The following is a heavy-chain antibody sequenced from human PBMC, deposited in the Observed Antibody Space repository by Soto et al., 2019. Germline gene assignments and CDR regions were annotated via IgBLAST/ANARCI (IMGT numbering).Heavy chain of an antibody. J-gene: IGHJ3*01. D-gene: IGHD6-19*01. V-gene: IGHV4-61*08. Sequence: TSETLSLTCTASGGSISSGDYYWSWIRQPPGKGLEWIAYIYYSGSTNYNPSLKSRVTISVDTSKDQFSLKLSSVTAADTAVYFCAKYAPDKLAVAGASDAFDVWGQGTMVTVSS. CDR2: IYYSGST. CDR1: GGSISSGDYY. CDR3: AKYAPDKLAVAGASDAFDV.